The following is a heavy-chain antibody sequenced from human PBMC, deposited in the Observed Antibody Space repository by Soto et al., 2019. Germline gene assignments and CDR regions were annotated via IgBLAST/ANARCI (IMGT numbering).Heavy chain of an antibody. J-gene: IGHJ4*02. CDR3: ASITAARPRSPYYFDY. D-gene: IGHD6-6*01. CDR1: GGTFSSYA. V-gene: IGHV1-69*13. Sequence: ASVKVSCKASGGTFSSYAISWVRQAPGQGLEWMGGIIPIFGTANYAQKFQGRVTITADESTSTAYMELSSLRSEDTAVYYCASITAARPRSPYYFDYWGQGTLVTVSS. CDR2: IIPIFGTA.